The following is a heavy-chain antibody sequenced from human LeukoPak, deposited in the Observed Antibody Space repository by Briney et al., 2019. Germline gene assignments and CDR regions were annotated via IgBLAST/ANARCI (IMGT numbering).Heavy chain of an antibody. V-gene: IGHV3-30*02. CDR2: IRSDGSDT. CDR3: AKDKGERYFDY. J-gene: IGHJ4*02. CDR1: GFSFSYFA. Sequence: PGGSLRLSCAASGFSFSYFAMHWVRQAPGKGLEWVTFIRSDGSDTYYTDSVKGRFTISRDNSMNTLYLQMNSLRPEDTAVYYCAKDKGERYFDYWGQGTLVTVSS. D-gene: IGHD1-1*01.